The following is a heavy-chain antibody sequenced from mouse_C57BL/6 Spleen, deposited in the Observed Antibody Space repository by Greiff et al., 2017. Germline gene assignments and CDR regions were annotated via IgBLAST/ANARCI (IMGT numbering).Heavy chain of an antibody. CDR2: IWSGGST. Sequence: VQLVESGPGLVQPSQSLSITCTVSGFSLTSYGVHWVRQSPGKGLEWLGVIWSGGSTDYNAAFISRLSISKDNSKSQVFFKMNSLQADDTAIYYCARNSPHSNVYAMDYWGQGTSVTVSS. D-gene: IGHD2-5*01. V-gene: IGHV2-2*01. J-gene: IGHJ4*01. CDR3: ARNSPHSNVYAMDY. CDR1: GFSLTSYG.